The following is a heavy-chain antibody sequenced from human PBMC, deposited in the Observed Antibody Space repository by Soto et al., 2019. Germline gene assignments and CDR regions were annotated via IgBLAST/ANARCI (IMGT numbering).Heavy chain of an antibody. CDR2: IIPIFDTA. CDR3: AREHGVDTAMVAVDY. CDR1: AGTFSSYT. Sequence: SVKVSSKASAGTFSSYTIICVRQAPGQGLEWMGGIIPIFDTANYAQKFQGRVTITADEYTTTAYMELSSLRSEDTAVYYCAREHGVDTAMVAVDYLGQGSQVTVSS. J-gene: IGHJ4*02. D-gene: IGHD5-18*01. V-gene: IGHV1-69*13.